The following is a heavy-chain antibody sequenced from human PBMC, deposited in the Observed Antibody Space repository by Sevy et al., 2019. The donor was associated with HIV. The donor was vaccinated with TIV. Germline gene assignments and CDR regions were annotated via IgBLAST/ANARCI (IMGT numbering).Heavy chain of an antibody. J-gene: IGHJ6*02. CDR1: GFTFSSYA. CDR3: AKDGAAAGLYYYYGIDV. Sequence: GGSLILSCAASGFTFSSYAMSWVRQAPGKGLEWVSAISGSGGSTYYADAVTGRFTISRDNSKNTLYLQMNSLRAEDTAVYYCAKDGAAAGLYYYYGIDVWGQGTTVTVSS. D-gene: IGHD6-13*01. V-gene: IGHV3-23*01. CDR2: ISGSGGST.